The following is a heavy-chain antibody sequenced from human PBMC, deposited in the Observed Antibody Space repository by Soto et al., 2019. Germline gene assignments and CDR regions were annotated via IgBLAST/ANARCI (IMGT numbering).Heavy chain of an antibody. D-gene: IGHD6-19*01. CDR1: GGSISSYY. Sequence: NPSETLSLTCTVSGGSISSYYWSWIRQPPGKGLEWIGYIYYSGSTNYNPSLKSRVTISVDTSKNQFSLKLSSVTAADTAVYYCASARSGWYYFDYWGQGTLVTVSS. CDR2: IYYSGST. J-gene: IGHJ4*02. V-gene: IGHV4-59*01. CDR3: ASARSGWYYFDY.